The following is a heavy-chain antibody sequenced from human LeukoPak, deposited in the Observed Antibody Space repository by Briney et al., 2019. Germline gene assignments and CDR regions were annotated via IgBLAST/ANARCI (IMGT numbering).Heavy chain of an antibody. V-gene: IGHV1-18*01. CDR1: GYTFTSYG. Sequence: ASVKVSCKASGYTFTSYGISWVRQAPGQGLEWMGWISAYNGNTNYAQKLQGRVTMTTDTSTNTAYMELRSLRSDDTAVYYCARELADDRGYSHYYWGQGTLVTVSS. J-gene: IGHJ4*02. CDR3: ARELADDRGYSHYY. CDR2: ISAYNGNT. D-gene: IGHD5-18*01.